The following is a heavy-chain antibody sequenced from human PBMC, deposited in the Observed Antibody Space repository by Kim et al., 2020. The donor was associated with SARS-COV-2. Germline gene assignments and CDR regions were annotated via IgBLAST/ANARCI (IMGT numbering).Heavy chain of an antibody. V-gene: IGHV4-39*01. CDR3: ARWDYDILTGYST. Sequence: YNPSLKSRVPISVDTSKNQFSLKLSSVTAADTAVYYCARWDYDILTGYSTWGQGTLVTVSS. D-gene: IGHD3-9*01. J-gene: IGHJ5*02.